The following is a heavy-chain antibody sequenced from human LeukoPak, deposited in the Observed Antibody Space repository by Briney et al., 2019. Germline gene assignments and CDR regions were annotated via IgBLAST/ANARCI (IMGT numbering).Heavy chain of an antibody. J-gene: IGHJ6*03. CDR2: ISGSGGST. CDR3: AKDKEWISYYYMDV. CDR1: GFTFSSYA. Sequence: PGGSLRLSCAASGFTFSSYAMSWVRQAPGKGLEWVSAISGSGGSTYYADSVKGRFTISRDNSKNTLYLQMISLRAEDTAVYYCAKDKEWISYYYMDVWGKGTTVTVSS. V-gene: IGHV3-23*01. D-gene: IGHD3-3*01.